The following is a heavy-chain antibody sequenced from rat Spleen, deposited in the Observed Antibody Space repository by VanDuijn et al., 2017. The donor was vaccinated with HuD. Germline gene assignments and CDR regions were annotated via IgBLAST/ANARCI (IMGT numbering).Heavy chain of an antibody. Sequence: EVQLVESGGGLVQPGRSLKLSCVASGFTFNNYWMTWIRQAPGKGLEWVASITNAGANPYYPDSVKGRFTISRDNAERALSLQMDSLRSEDTATYHCAGAGYLRDWYFDFWGPGTMVTVSS. J-gene: IGHJ1*01. CDR3: AGAGYLRDWYFDF. D-gene: IGHD2-2*01. CDR1: GFTFNNYW. CDR2: ITNAGANP. V-gene: IGHV5-31*01.